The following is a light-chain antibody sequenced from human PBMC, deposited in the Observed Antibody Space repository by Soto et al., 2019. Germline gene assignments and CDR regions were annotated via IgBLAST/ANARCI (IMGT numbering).Light chain of an antibody. CDR2: GNS. V-gene: IGLV1-40*01. CDR1: SSNIGAGYD. Sequence: QLVLTQPPSVSGAPGQRVTISCTGSSSNIGAGYDVKWYQQLPGTAPKLLIHGNSNPPSGVPDRFSGSKSGTSASLAITGLQAEDEADYYCQAYDSSLSAVVFGGGTKLTVL. J-gene: IGLJ2*01. CDR3: QAYDSSLSAVV.